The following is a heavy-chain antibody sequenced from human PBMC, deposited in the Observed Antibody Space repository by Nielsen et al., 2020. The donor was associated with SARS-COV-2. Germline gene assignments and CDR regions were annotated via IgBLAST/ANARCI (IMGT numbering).Heavy chain of an antibody. CDR1: GYTFTSYY. Sequence: ASVKVSCKASGYTFTSYYMHWVRQAPGQGLEWMGIINPSGGSTSYAQKFQGRATMTRDTSASTVYMELSSLRSEDTAVYYCARGHNWNYRTPNNWFDPWGQGTLVTVSS. CDR2: INPSGGST. J-gene: IGHJ5*02. V-gene: IGHV1-46*01. CDR3: ARGHNWNYRTPNNWFDP. D-gene: IGHD1-7*01.